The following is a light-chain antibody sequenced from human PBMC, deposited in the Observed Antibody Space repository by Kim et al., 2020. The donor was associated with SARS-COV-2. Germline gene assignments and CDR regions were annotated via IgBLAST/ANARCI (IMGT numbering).Light chain of an antibody. CDR3: QQSFSTPRT. J-gene: IGKJ1*01. CDR2: ATS. CDR1: EMISRS. Sequence: ASVGDRVTITCRASEMISRSLHWYQQKPGKAPNLLIFATSSLHSGVSSRFSGTGSGTDFTLTISSLQPEDFATYYCQQSFSTPRTFGQGTKVDIK. V-gene: IGKV1-39*01.